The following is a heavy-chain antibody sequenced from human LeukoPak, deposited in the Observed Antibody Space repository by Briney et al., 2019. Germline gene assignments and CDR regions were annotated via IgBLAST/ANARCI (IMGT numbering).Heavy chain of an antibody. Sequence: PGGSLRLSCAASGFTFSNYGMHWVRQAPGKGLEWVSSISGSGNRTYYADSVKGRFTISRDNSKNTLFLQMNSLRAEDTAVYYCAKNLYCGGGSCYPSALGMDVWGQGTTVTVSS. V-gene: IGHV3-23*01. D-gene: IGHD2-15*01. CDR2: ISGSGNRT. CDR3: AKNLYCGGGSCYPSALGMDV. J-gene: IGHJ6*02. CDR1: GFTFSNYG.